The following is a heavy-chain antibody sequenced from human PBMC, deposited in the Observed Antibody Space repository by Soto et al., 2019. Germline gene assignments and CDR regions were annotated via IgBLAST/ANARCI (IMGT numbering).Heavy chain of an antibody. CDR3: ARALYGSGSSNYGMDV. CDR2: IYPGDSDT. V-gene: IGHV5-51*01. D-gene: IGHD3-10*01. Sequence: PGESLKISCKGSGYSFTSYWIGWVRQMPGKGLKWMGIIYPGDSDTRYSPSFQGQVTISADKSISTAYLQWSSLKASDTAMYYCARALYGSGSSNYGMDVWGQGTTVTVS. J-gene: IGHJ6*02. CDR1: GYSFTSYW.